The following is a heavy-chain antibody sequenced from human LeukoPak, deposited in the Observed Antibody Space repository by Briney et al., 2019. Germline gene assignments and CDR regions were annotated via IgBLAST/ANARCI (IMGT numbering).Heavy chain of an antibody. V-gene: IGHV3-7*05. CDR1: EFTFTSYW. D-gene: IGHD1-7*01. CDR3: ARARNCDY. CDR2: INQDGSEK. Sequence: TGGSLRLSCAVSEFTFTSYWMSWVRQAPGKGLEWVANINQDGSEKYYVDSVKGRFTISRDNAKNSLFLQMNSLRAEDTAVYYCARARNCDYWGQGTLVTVSS. J-gene: IGHJ4*02.